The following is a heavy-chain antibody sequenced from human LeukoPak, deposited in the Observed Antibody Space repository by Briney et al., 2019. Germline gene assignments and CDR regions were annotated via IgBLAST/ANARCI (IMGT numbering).Heavy chain of an antibody. Sequence: GASLQISCKGSGSIFTSYWIGWVRQLPGKAPEWMGIIYPGDLDTRYSPSFQGQVTISADKSTSTAYLQWSCLKASATAMYYCASRKYYYDSSGRTDYYFDYWGQGTLVTVSS. CDR2: IYPGDLDT. CDR1: GSIFTSYW. J-gene: IGHJ4*02. CDR3: ASRKYYYDSSGRTDYYFDY. D-gene: IGHD3-22*01. V-gene: IGHV5-51*01.